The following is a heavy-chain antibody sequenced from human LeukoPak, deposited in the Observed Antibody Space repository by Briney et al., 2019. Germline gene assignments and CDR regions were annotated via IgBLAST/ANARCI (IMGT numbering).Heavy chain of an antibody. J-gene: IGHJ4*02. CDR3: ARGMVRGVNPYYFDY. D-gene: IGHD3-10*01. CDR2: IYYSGST. V-gene: IGHV4-39*07. Sequence: SETLSLTCAVAGGSISSSSYYWGWIRQSPGKGLEWTGSIYYSGSTYYNPSLKSRVSISVDTSKNQFSLKLISVTAAAAAVYYCARGMVRGVNPYYFDYWGRGTLVTVSS. CDR1: GGSISSSSYY.